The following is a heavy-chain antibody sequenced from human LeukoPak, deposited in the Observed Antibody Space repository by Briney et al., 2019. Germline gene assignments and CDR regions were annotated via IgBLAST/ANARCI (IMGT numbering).Heavy chain of an antibody. J-gene: IGHJ3*02. CDR3: ARHSDTAMVIAFDI. Sequence: PSETLSLTCAVYGGSFSGYYWSWIRQPPGKGLEWIGEINHSGSTNYNPSLKSRVTISVDTSKNQFSLKLSSVTAADAAVYYCARHSDTAMVIAFDIWGQGTMVTVSS. V-gene: IGHV4-34*01. D-gene: IGHD5-18*01. CDR1: GGSFSGYY. CDR2: INHSGST.